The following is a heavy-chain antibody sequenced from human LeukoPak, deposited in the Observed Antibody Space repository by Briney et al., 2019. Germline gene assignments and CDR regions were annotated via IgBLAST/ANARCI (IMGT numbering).Heavy chain of an antibody. Sequence: ETLSLTCTVSGDSIGSSNYYWGWVRQAPGKGLEWVSSISSSSSYIYYADSVKGRFTISRDNAKNSLYLQMSNLRAEDTAVYFCARGGGLDVWGQGATVTVSS. J-gene: IGHJ6*02. D-gene: IGHD3-16*01. CDR3: ARGGGLDV. CDR2: ISSSSSYI. CDR1: GDSIGSSNYY. V-gene: IGHV3-21*04.